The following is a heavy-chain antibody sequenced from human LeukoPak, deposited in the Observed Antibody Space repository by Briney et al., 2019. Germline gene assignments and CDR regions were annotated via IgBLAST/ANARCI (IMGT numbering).Heavy chain of an antibody. CDR3: ARERSGMDV. D-gene: IGHD6-25*01. CDR2: INHSGST. CDR1: GGSFSGYY. V-gene: IGHV4-34*01. J-gene: IGHJ6*02. Sequence: SETLSLTCAVYGGSFSGYYWSWIRQPPGKGLEWIGEINHSGSTNYNPSLKSRVTISVDTSKNQFSLKLSSVTAADTAVYYCARERSGMDVWGQGTTVTVSS.